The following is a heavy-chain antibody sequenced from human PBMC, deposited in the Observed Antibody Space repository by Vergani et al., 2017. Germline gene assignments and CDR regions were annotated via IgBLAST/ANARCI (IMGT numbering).Heavy chain of an antibody. CDR2: AYYRSKWYN. J-gene: IGHJ4*02. D-gene: IGHD3-10*01. V-gene: IGHV6-1*01. CDR3: ARASGARPSFDY. CDR1: GDSVSSNRAA. Sequence: QVKLQQSAPRLVKPSQTLSLTCAISGDSVSSNRAAWNWIRQSPSRGLEWLGRAYYRSKWYNGYAVSVKSRITINPDPSKSQFSLQLNSVAPEDTAVYYCARASGARPSFDYWDQGTRVSVSS.